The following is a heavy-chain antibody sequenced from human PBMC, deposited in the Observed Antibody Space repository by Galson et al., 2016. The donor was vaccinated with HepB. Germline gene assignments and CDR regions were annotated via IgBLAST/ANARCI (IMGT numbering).Heavy chain of an antibody. CDR3: LKYNRDNAFNV. CDR1: GFPFNEAW. D-gene: IGHD1-1*01. CDR2: IKSQAAGGTT. J-gene: IGHJ3*01. Sequence: SLRLSCAASGFPFNEAWMSWVRQAPGKGLEWIGLIKSQAAGGTTDYSAAVKGRFTISRHDSETTLYLQMSSLSAEDTALYYCLKYNRDNAFNVWGQGTMVTVSS. V-gene: IGHV3-15*01.